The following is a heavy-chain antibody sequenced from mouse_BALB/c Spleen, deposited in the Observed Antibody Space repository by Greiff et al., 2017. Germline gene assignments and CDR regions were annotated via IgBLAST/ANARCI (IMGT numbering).Heavy chain of an antibody. J-gene: IGHJ3*01. V-gene: IGHV2-9*02. CDR3: ARGLPRGGYDWFAY. D-gene: IGHD2-14*01. CDR1: GYSLTSYG. CDR2: IWAGGST. Sequence: VHLVESGPGLVAPSQSLSITCTVSGYSLTSYGVHWVRQPPGKGLEWLGVIWAGGSTNYNSALMSRLSISKDNSKSQVFLKMNSLQTDYTAMYYCARGLPRGGYDWFAYWGQGTLVTVSA.